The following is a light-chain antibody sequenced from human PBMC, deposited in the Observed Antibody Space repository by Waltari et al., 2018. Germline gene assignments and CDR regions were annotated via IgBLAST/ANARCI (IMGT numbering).Light chain of an antibody. Sequence: DIQLTQSPSSLSASLGARVTITCRASQSISTFLNWYQQKPGKAPKLLIHGSSSLHSGVPSRFTGSGSGTDFTLTISGLQREDLATYHCQQSYSAPLTFGGGTKVEI. CDR3: QQSYSAPLT. J-gene: IGKJ4*01. CDR1: QSISTF. V-gene: IGKV1-39*01. CDR2: GSS.